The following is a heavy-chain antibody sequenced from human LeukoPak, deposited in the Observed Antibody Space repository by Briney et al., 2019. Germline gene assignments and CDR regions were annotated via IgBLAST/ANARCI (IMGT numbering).Heavy chain of an antibody. V-gene: IGHV3-48*04. D-gene: IGHD3-16*01. Sequence: GGSLRLSSAASGFTFSSYSMNWVRQAPGKGLEWLSYISSTSSAIYYADSLKGRFTISRDNAKNSLYLQMDSLRAEDTAVYYCARVIGSYGDSAYWGQGTLVTVSS. J-gene: IGHJ4*02. CDR3: ARVIGSYGDSAY. CDR2: ISSTSSAI. CDR1: GFTFSSYS.